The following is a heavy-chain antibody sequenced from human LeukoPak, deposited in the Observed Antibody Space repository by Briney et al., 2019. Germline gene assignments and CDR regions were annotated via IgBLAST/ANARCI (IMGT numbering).Heavy chain of an antibody. CDR3: ASGYSSSWYQYNWFDP. Sequence: SETLSLTCAVYGGSFSGYYWSWIRQPPGKGLEWIGEINHSGSTNYNPSLKSRVTISVDTSKNQFSLKLSSVTAADTAVYYCASGYSSSWYQYNWFDPWGQGTLVTVSS. D-gene: IGHD6-13*01. J-gene: IGHJ5*02. CDR2: INHSGST. V-gene: IGHV4-34*01. CDR1: GGSFSGYY.